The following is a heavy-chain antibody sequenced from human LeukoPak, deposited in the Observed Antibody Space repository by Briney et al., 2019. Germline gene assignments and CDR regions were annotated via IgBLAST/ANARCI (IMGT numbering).Heavy chain of an antibody. V-gene: IGHV4-59*01. J-gene: IGHJ4*02. Sequence: SETLSLTCTVSDASISGYYWSWIRQPPGKGLEWIGSIHFSGSTNYNPSLRSRVTISVDTSRNQLSLKLSSVTAADTAVYYCARDLGGIYFDYWGQGTLVTVSS. CDR2: IHFSGST. CDR3: ARDLGGIYFDY. D-gene: IGHD1-26*01. CDR1: DASISGYY.